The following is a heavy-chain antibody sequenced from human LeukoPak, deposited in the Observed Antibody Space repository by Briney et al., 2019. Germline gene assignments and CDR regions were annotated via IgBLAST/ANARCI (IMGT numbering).Heavy chain of an antibody. J-gene: IGHJ6*02. CDR2: IYYSGST. CDR1: GGSISSYY. V-gene: IGHV4-59*08. CDR3: ARHFQQQLVPYYYGMDV. Sequence: SETLSLTCTVSGGSISSYYWSWIRQPPGKGLEWIGYIYYSGSTNYNPSLKSRVTISVDTSKNQFSLKLSSVTAADTAVYHCARHFQQQLVPYYYGMDVWGQGTTVTVSS. D-gene: IGHD6-13*01.